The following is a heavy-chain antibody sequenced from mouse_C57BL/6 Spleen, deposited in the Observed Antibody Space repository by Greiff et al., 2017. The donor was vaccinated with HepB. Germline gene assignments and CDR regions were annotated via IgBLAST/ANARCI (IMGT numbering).Heavy chain of an antibody. V-gene: IGHV1-50*01. CDR3: ALKTAQALFAY. Sequence: QVQLKQPGAELVKPGASVKLSCKASGYTFTSYWMQWVKQRPGQGLEWIGEIDPSDSYTNYNQKFKGKATLTVDTSSSTAYMQLSSLTSEDSAVYYCALKTAQALFAYWGQGTLVTVSA. CDR1: GYTFTSYW. CDR2: IDPSDSYT. J-gene: IGHJ3*01. D-gene: IGHD3-2*02.